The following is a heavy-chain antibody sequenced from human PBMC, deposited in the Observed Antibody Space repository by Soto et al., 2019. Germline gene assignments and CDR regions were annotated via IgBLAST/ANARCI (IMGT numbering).Heavy chain of an antibody. Sequence: SETLSLTCTVSGGSISSGDYYWSWIRQPPGKGLEWIGYIYYSGSTYYNPSLKSRVTISVDTSKNQFSLKLSSVTAADTAVYYCARGYLLGYCTNPERCDIPHYFDYWGQGTLVTVSS. CDR1: GGSISSGDYY. CDR3: ARGYLLGYCTNPERCDIPHYFDY. CDR2: IYYSGST. V-gene: IGHV4-30-4*01. J-gene: IGHJ4*02. D-gene: IGHD2-8*01.